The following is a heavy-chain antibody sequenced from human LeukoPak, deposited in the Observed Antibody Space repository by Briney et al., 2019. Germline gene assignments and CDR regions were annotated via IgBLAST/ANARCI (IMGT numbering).Heavy chain of an antibody. CDR2: INAGNGNT. Sequence: GASVKASCKASGYTFTSYAMHWVRQAAGQRLEWMGWINAGNGNTKYSQKFQGRVTIPRDTSTSTVYMELSSLRSEDTAVYYCARGRDFSSYNWFDPWGQGTLVTVSS. CDR3: ARGRDFSSYNWFDP. J-gene: IGHJ5*02. D-gene: IGHD6-13*01. V-gene: IGHV1-3*01. CDR1: GYTFTSYA.